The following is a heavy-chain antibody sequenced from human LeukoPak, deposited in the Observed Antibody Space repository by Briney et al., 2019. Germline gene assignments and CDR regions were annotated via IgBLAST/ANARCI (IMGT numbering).Heavy chain of an antibody. CDR3: AKDPRVGSRVATPCH. CDR2: ISGSGGST. J-gene: IGHJ4*02. D-gene: IGHD5-24*01. CDR1: GFTFTSYA. Sequence: GGSLRLSCAASGFTFTSYAMSWVRHAPGKGLEWVSAISGSGGSTYYADSVKGRFTISRDNSKSTLFLQMNSLRAEDTAVYYCAKDPRVGSRVATPCHWGQGTLVTVSS. V-gene: IGHV3-23*01.